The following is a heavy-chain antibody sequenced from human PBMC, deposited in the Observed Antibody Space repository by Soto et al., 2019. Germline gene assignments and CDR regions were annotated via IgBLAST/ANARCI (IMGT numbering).Heavy chain of an antibody. CDR1: GGFLSNQY. D-gene: IGHD3-16*01. Sequence: QMQLQESGPGLVKPSETLSLTCTVSGGFLSNQYWVWVRQPAGKGLEWIGRIYISGNTNYNPSLGSRVTMSIDTSKNQFSLKLDSMTAADTAVYYCGGSSGYYYGVDVWGQGTTVTVSS. CDR2: IYISGNT. CDR3: GGSSGYYYGVDV. V-gene: IGHV4-4*07. J-gene: IGHJ6*02.